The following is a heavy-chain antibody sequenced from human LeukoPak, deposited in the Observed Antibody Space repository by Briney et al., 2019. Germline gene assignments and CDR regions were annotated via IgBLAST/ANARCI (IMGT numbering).Heavy chain of an antibody. D-gene: IGHD3-10*01. V-gene: IGHV1-46*01. CDR2: INPRGGST. J-gene: IGHJ4*02. Sequence: ASVKVSCKASGYTSTSYYMHWVRQAPGQGLEWMGIINPRGGSTTYAQKFQGRVTMTRDTSTSTVYMELSSLRSEDTAVYYCARDRGEIVNYGSYYFDYWGQGTLVTVSP. CDR3: ARDRGEIVNYGSYYFDY. CDR1: GYTSTSYY.